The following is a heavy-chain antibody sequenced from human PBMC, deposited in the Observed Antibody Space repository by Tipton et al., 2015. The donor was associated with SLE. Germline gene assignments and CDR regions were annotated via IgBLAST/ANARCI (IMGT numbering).Heavy chain of an antibody. V-gene: IGHV4-39*01. Sequence: TLSLTCTVSGGSISSSSYYWGWIRQPPGKGLEWIGSIYYSGSTYYNLSLKSRVTISVDTSKNQFSLKLSSVTAADTAVYYCARNSLAAAVYYFDYWGQGTLVTVSS. D-gene: IGHD6-13*01. CDR1: GGSISSSSYY. CDR2: IYYSGST. J-gene: IGHJ4*02. CDR3: ARNSLAAAVYYFDY.